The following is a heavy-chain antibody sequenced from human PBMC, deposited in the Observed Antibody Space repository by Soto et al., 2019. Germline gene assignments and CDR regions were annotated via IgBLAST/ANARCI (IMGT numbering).Heavy chain of an antibody. CDR2: FYYTGRT. CDR3: ARLVGYCSSTSCPDDYYYMDV. V-gene: IGHV4-59*08. J-gene: IGHJ6*03. D-gene: IGHD2-2*01. CDR1: GGSISSFY. Sequence: SETLSLTCTVSGGSISSFYWSWIRQPPGKGMEWIGFFYYTGRTTYNASLKSRVTISGDTSKNQFSLRLSSVTAADTAVYYCARLVGYCSSTSCPDDYYYMDVWGKGTTVTVSS.